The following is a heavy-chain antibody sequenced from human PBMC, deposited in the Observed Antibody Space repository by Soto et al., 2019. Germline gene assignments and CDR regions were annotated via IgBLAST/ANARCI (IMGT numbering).Heavy chain of an antibody. Sequence: GASVKVSCTSSGFTFTTSAVQWVRQARGQRLEWIGWIVVDSGNTNYAQKFQERVTITRDMSTSTVYMELSSLRSEDTAVYYCAADSVVRDNFDYWGQGTLVTVSS. CDR2: IVVDSGNT. V-gene: IGHV1-58*01. CDR3: AADSVVRDNFDY. D-gene: IGHD3-22*01. J-gene: IGHJ4*02. CDR1: GFTFTTSA.